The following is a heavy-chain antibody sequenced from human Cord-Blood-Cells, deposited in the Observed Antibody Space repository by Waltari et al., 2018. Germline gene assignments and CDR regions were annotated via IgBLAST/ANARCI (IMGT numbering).Heavy chain of an antibody. CDR3: ATGKWELLHDAFDI. V-gene: IGHV1-24*01. Sequence: QVQLVQSGAEVTKPGASVKVSCKVSAYTLTQLSMHWVRQGPGKGLEWRGGFDPEDGETIYAQKFQGRVTITEDTSTDTAYMELSSLRSEDTAVYYCATGKWELLHDAFDIWGQGTMVTVSS. D-gene: IGHD1-26*01. CDR1: AYTLTQLS. CDR2: FDPEDGET. J-gene: IGHJ3*02.